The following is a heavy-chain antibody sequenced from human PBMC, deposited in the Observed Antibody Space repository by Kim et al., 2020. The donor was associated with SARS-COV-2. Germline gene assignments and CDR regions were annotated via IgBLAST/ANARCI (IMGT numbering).Heavy chain of an antibody. J-gene: IGHJ4*02. CDR2: INPNSGGT. CDR3: ARGLYSSSPVGFDY. D-gene: IGHD6-6*01. Sequence: ASVKVSCKASGYTFTGYYMHWVRQAPGQGLEWMGWINPNSGGTNYAQKFQGRVTMTRDTSISTAYMELSRLRSDDTAVYYCARGLYSSSPVGFDYWGQGTLVTVSS. V-gene: IGHV1-2*02. CDR1: GYTFTGYY.